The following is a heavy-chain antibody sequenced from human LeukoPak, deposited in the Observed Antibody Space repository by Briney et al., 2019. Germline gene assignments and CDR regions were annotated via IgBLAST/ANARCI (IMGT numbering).Heavy chain of an antibody. J-gene: IGHJ4*02. V-gene: IGHV4-59*01. Sequence: PSETLCLTCGASVGSISSYDWSWIRQPPGKRLEWVWYIQYSGNANYNASLKSRVIMSVDTSKNQFSLKLTSVTDANTPAYFCARDRGAGVSDSWGQGTLVTVSS. D-gene: IGHD3-10*01. CDR3: ARDRGAGVSDS. CDR1: VGSISSYD. CDR2: IQYSGNA.